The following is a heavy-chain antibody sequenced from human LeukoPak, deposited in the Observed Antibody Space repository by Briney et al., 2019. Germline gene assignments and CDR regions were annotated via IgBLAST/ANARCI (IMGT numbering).Heavy chain of an antibody. J-gene: IGHJ4*02. V-gene: IGHV3-74*01. CDR3: ARFGYDFWSGYQSYDY. D-gene: IGHD3-3*01. CDR2: INSDGSST. CDR1: GFTFSSYW. Sequence: GGSLRLSCAASGFTFSSYWMHWVRQAPGKGLVWVSRINSDGSSTSYADSVKGRFTISRDNAKNTLYLQMNSLRAEDTAVYYCARFGYDFWSGYQSYDYWGQGTLVTVSS.